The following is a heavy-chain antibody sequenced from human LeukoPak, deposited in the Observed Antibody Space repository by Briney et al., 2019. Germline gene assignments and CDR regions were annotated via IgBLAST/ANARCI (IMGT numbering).Heavy chain of an antibody. J-gene: IGHJ4*02. V-gene: IGHV3-21*01. CDR2: ISSSSSYI. Sequence: KPGGSLRLSCAASGFTFSSYSMNWVRQAPGKGLEWVSSISSSSSYIYYADSVKGRFTISRDNAKDSLYLQMNSLRAEDTAVYYCVTAGTVTRDYWGQGTLVTVSS. D-gene: IGHD4-17*01. CDR3: VTAGTVTRDY. CDR1: GFTFSSYS.